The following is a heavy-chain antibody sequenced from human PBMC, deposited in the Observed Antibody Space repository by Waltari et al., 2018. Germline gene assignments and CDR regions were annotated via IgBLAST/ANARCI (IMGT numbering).Heavy chain of an antibody. Sequence: QVQLVESGGGVVQPGGSLRLSCAASGFTFSNYGMHWVRQAPGKGLQWVAFIQYDGRNKYYAESVKGRFTISRDNSKNTLYLQMDSLRAEDTALYYCAKWYGGDYYFVYWGQGTLVTVSS. V-gene: IGHV3-30*02. D-gene: IGHD1-26*01. CDR3: AKWYGGDYYFVY. J-gene: IGHJ4*02. CDR2: IQYDGRNK. CDR1: GFTFSNYG.